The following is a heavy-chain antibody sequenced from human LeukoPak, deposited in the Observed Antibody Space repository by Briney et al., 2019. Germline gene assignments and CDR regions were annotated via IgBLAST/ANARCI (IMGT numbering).Heavy chain of an antibody. V-gene: IGHV4-39*01. CDR3: ARRARSIAVAGLDY. CDR2: TYYSGST. J-gene: IGHJ4*02. D-gene: IGHD6-19*01. Sequence: TSETLSLTCTVSAGSISSSSYYWGWTRQHPGKGLEWIGSTYYSGSTYNNPSIKSRVTISVDTSKNQFSMKLSSVTAAGTAGYYCARRARSIAVAGLDYWGQGTLVTVSS. CDR1: AGSISSSSYY.